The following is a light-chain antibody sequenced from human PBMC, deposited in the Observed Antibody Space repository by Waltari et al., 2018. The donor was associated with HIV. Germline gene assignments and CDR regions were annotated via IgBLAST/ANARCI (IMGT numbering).Light chain of an antibody. CDR2: SVS. V-gene: IGKV1-5*01. CDR1: HSVSRW. CDR3: QEYSTSFWT. J-gene: IGKJ1*01. Sequence: DIQMTQFPSTLPASVGARITLTCRASHSVSRWLACYQQKPGKAPQVLLYSVSSLESGVPSRFSGSGSGTEFNLTISTLQPEDFGTYYCQEYSTSFWTFGPGTTVEVK.